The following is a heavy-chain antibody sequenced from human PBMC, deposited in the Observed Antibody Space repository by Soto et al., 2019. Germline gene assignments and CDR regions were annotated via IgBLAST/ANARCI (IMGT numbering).Heavy chain of an antibody. CDR3: ASRSATVLSLTY. D-gene: IGHD2-8*01. Sequence: GGSLRLSCVASGFSFSSHAMNWVRQAPGKGLEWVSTISGSFGSTYYADSAQGRFTVSRDNSKNTLYLQMNSLRAEDTAVYYCASRSATVLSLTYWGPGTQVTVSS. CDR2: ISGSFGST. CDR1: GFSFSSHA. V-gene: IGHV3-23*01. J-gene: IGHJ4*02.